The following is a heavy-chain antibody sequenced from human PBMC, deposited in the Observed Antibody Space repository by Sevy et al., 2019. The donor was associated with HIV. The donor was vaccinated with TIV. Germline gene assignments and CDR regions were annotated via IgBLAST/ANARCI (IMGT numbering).Heavy chain of an antibody. CDR2: IYYSGST. CDR1: GGSISSGGYY. V-gene: IGHV4-31*03. Sequence: SETLSLTCTVSGGSISSGGYYWSWIRQHPGKGLEWIGYIYYSGSTYYNPSLKSRVTISVDTSKNQFSLKLSSVTAADTAVYYCARGRNDFWSGYSRGMDVWGQGTTVTVSS. D-gene: IGHD3-3*01. J-gene: IGHJ6*02. CDR3: ARGRNDFWSGYSRGMDV.